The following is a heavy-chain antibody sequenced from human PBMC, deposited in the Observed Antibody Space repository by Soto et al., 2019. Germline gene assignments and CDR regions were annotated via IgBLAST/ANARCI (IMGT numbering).Heavy chain of an antibody. CDR1: GGSISGRDYY. V-gene: IGHV4-39*01. J-gene: IGHJ4*02. Sequence: SETLSLTCAVSGGSISGRDYYWGWLRQSPGKGPEGSGSVFYTGFTSYNPSLESRVSVSVDTSKNQFSLQVSGVSAADTAVYYCATSQKGYNWNYFDHWGQGALVTVPQ. CDR3: ATSQKGYNWNYFDH. D-gene: IGHD1-20*01. CDR2: VFYTGFT.